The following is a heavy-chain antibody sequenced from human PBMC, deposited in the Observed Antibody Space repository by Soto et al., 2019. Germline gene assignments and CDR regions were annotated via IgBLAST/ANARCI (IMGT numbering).Heavy chain of an antibody. CDR3: ASRDDGKGYNFETY. CDR1: GYIFTRYW. V-gene: IGHV5-51*01. D-gene: IGHD5-12*01. CDR2: SYPGDSDT. J-gene: IGHJ4*02. Sequence: GESLNTSCKFPGYIFTRYWIRWVRQMPGKGEELMGISYPGDSDTRYSPSFQSQVTISADKSISTAYLQWRSLKASQSAMYYCASRDDGKGYNFETYWAQGTLATVSS.